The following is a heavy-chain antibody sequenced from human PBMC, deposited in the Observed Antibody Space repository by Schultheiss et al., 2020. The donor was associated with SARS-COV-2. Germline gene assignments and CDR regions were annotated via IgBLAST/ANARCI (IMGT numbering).Heavy chain of an antibody. CDR1: GFTFSSYG. V-gene: IGHV3-30*03. J-gene: IGHJ6*02. D-gene: IGHD4-23*01. Sequence: GGSLRLSCAASGFTFSSYGMHWVRQAPGKGLEWVAVISYDGSNKYYADSVKGRFTISRDNSKNTLYLQMNSLRAEDTAVYYCARDPYGGNSYYYYYGMDVWGQGTTVTVSS. CDR2: ISYDGSNK. CDR3: ARDPYGGNSYYYYYGMDV.